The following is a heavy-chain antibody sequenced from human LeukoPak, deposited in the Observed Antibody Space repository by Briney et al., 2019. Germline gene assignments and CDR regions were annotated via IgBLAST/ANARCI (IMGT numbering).Heavy chain of an antibody. D-gene: IGHD6-13*01. CDR3: ARDREYSSSWYDPYFDY. Sequence: ASVKVSCKASGGTFSSYAISWVRQATGQGLEWMGRIIPILGIANYAQKFQGRVTITADKSTSTAYMELSSLRSEDTAVYYCARDREYSSSWYDPYFDYWGQGTLVTVSS. CDR1: GGTFSSYA. V-gene: IGHV1-69*04. J-gene: IGHJ4*02. CDR2: IIPILGIA.